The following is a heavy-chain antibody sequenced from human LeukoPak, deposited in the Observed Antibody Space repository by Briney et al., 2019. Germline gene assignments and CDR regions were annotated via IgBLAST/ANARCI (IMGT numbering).Heavy chain of an antibody. CDR2: ISSNSKYT. J-gene: IGHJ4*02. Sequence: PGGSLRLSCAASGFMFSDYFMSWIRQAPGKELEWISYISSNSKYTKYADSVKGRFTISRDNAKKSLYLQMNSLRAEDTAVYYCARDNGNKYYFDYWGQGTLDTVSS. CDR1: GFMFSDYF. CDR3: ARDNGNKYYFDY. D-gene: IGHD2-8*01. V-gene: IGHV3-11*05.